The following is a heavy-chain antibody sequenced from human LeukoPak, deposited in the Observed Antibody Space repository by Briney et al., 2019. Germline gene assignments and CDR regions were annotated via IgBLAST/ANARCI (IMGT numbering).Heavy chain of an antibody. CDR2: IIPIFGTA. CDR1: GGTSSSYA. J-gene: IGHJ4*02. V-gene: IGHV1-69*05. D-gene: IGHD3-22*01. CDR3: ASGMYSTSSYYYDSSGYQGLYYFDY. Sequence: SVKVSCKASGGTSSSYAISWVRQAPGQGLEWMGRIIPIFGTANYAQKFQGRVTITTDESTSTAYMELSSLRSEDTAVYYCASGMYSTSSYYYDSSGYQGLYYFDYWGQGTLVTVSS.